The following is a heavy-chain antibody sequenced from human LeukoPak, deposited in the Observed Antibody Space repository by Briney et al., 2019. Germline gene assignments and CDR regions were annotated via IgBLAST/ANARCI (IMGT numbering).Heavy chain of an antibody. CDR2: IYSGGST. J-gene: IGHJ3*02. CDR3: ASDYYDSSGYYPGAFDI. D-gene: IGHD3-22*01. V-gene: IGHV3-53*01. Sequence: GGSLRISYAASGFTFSSNYMSWVRQAPGKGLEWVSVIYSGGSTYYADSVKGRFTISRDNSKNTLYLQMNSLRAEDTAVYYCASDYYDSSGYYPGAFDIWGQGTMVTVSS. CDR1: GFTFSSNY.